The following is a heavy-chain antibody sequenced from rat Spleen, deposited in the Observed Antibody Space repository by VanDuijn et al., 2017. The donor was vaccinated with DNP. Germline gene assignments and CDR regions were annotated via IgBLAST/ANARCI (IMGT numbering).Heavy chain of an antibody. D-gene: IGHD1-10*01. CDR3: FYNNYGY. CDR2: ISYDGSST. CDR1: GFTFSNYD. V-gene: IGHV5-7*01. J-gene: IGHJ2*01. Sequence: EVQLVESGGGLVQPGRSLTLSCAASGFTFSNYDMAWVRQAPKKGLEWVATISYDGSSTYYQDSVKGRFTISRDNAKSTLYLQMDSLRSEDTATYYCFYNNYGYWGQGVMVTVSS.